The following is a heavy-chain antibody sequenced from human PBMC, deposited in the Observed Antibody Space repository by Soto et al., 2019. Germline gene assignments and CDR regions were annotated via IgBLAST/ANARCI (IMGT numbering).Heavy chain of an antibody. CDR3: ARVETYYYGSGSYPNWFDP. J-gene: IGHJ5*02. V-gene: IGHV1-69*02. D-gene: IGHD3-10*01. CDR2: IIPILGIA. Sequence: QVQLVQSGAEVKKPGSSVKVSCKASGGTFSSYTISWVRQAPGQGLEWMGRIIPILGIANYAQKFQGRVTITADKSTSTAYMELSSLRSEDTAVYYCARVETYYYGSGSYPNWFDPWGQGTLVTVSS. CDR1: GGTFSSYT.